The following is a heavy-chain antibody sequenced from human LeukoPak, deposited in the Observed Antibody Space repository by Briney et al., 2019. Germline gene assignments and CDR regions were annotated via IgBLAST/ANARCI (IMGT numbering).Heavy chain of an antibody. CDR1: GGSISSYY. CDR3: ARDGAENWFDP. Sequence: SETLSLTCTVSGGSISSYYWSWIRQPPGKGLEWIGYIYYSGSTNYNPSLKSRVTISVDTSKIQFSLKLSSVTAADTAVYYCARDGAENWFDPWGQGTLVTVSS. J-gene: IGHJ5*02. CDR2: IYYSGST. V-gene: IGHV4-59*01. D-gene: IGHD3-10*01.